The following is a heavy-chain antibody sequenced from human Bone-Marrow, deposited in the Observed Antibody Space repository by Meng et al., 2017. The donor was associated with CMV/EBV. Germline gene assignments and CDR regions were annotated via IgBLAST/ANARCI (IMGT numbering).Heavy chain of an antibody. J-gene: IGHJ4*02. V-gene: IGHV4-34*01. Sequence: QVQLQQWGAGLLKPSETLSLTCAVYGGSFSGYYWSWIRQPPGKGLEWIGEINHSGSTNYNPSLKSRVTISVDTSKNQSSLKLSSVTAADTAVYYCARGGGEWFQDYWGQGTLVTDSS. CDR1: GGSFSGYY. CDR2: INHSGST. CDR3: ARGGGEWFQDY. D-gene: IGHD3-3*01.